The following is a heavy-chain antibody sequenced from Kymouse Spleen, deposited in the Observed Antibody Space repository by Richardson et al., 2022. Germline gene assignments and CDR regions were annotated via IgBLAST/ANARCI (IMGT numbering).Heavy chain of an antibody. CDR1: GFTFDDYA. CDR2: ISWNSGSI. Sequence: EVQLVESGGGLVQPGRSLRLSCAASGFTFDDYAMHWVRQAPGKGLEWVSGISWNSGSIGYADSVKGRFTISRDNAKNSLYLQMNSLRAEDTALYYCAKDIRGWNYGFDYWGQGTLVTVSS. V-gene: IGHV3-9*01. J-gene: IGHJ4*02. CDR3: AKDIRGWNYGFDY. D-gene: IGHD1-7*01.